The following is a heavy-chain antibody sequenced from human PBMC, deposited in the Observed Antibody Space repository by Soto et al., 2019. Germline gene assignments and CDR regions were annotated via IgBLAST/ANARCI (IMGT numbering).Heavy chain of an antibody. Sequence: QLQLQESGPGLVKPSETLSLTCTVSGGSISSSSYYWGWIRQPPGKGLEWIGSIYYSGSTYYNPPLKSRVTISVDTSKNQFSLKLSSVTAADTAVYYCARRRVRLGELSPLDYWGQGTLVTVSS. V-gene: IGHV4-39*01. CDR2: IYYSGST. CDR1: GGSISSSSYY. J-gene: IGHJ4*02. D-gene: IGHD3-16*02. CDR3: ARRRVRLGELSPLDY.